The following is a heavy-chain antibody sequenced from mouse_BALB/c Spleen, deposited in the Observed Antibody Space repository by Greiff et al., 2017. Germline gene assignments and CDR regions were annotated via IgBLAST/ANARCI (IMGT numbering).Heavy chain of an antibody. J-gene: IGHJ2*01. CDR1: GFTFSSYT. V-gene: IGHV5-12-2*01. CDR3: ARHGDLFDY. Sequence: DVHLVESGGGLVQPGGSLKLSCAASGFTFSSYTMSWVRQTPEKRLEWVAYISNGGGSTYYPDTVKGRFTISRDNAKNTLYLQMSSLKSEDTAMYYCARHGDLFDYWGQGTTLTVSS. CDR2: ISNGGGST.